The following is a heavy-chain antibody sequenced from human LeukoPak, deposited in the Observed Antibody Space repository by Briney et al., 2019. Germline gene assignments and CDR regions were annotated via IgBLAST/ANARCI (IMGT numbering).Heavy chain of an antibody. D-gene: IGHD3-9*01. J-gene: IGHJ4*02. V-gene: IGHV7-4-1*02. CDR3: ARLYSDLLTGPGY. CDR2: INTHTGRP. CDR1: GYTFITYV. Sequence: ASVKVSCKASGYTFITYVLTWVRQAPGQGLEWMGWINTHTGRPSYAQDFTGRFVFSLDSSVSTAYLQISRLQAGDTAVYYCARLYSDLLTGPGYWGQGTLLTVSS.